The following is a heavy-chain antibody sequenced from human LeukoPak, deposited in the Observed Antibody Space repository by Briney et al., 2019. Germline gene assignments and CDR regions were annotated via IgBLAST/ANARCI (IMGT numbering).Heavy chain of an antibody. D-gene: IGHD3-10*01. J-gene: IGHJ4*02. Sequence: GGSLRLSCAASGFTFSSYAMTWVRQAPGKGLEWVAGISGGNGATYYADSVKGRFTISTDNSKNTLYLQMNSLRVEDTAVYYCAKSYYYGSGSPSLDYWGQGTLVTVSS. CDR1: GFTFSSYA. V-gene: IGHV3-23*01. CDR2: ISGGNGAT. CDR3: AKSYYYGSGSPSLDY.